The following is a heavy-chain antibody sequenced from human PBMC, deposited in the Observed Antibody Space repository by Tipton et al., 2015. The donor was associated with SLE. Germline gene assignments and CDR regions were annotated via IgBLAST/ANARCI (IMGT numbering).Heavy chain of an antibody. Sequence: TLSLTCTVSGGSIGSSSYYWSWIRQPPGKGLEWIGYIYYSGSTNYNPSLKSRVTISVDTSKNQFSLKLSSVTAADTAVYYCARGTVYPIFGYMDVWGKGTTVTVSS. CDR2: IYYSGST. V-gene: IGHV4-61*01. CDR1: GGSIGSSSYY. D-gene: IGHD3-3*01. J-gene: IGHJ6*03. CDR3: ARGTVYPIFGYMDV.